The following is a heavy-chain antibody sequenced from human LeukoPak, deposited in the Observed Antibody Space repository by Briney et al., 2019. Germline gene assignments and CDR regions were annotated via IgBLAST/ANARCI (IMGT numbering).Heavy chain of an antibody. J-gene: IGHJ3*02. D-gene: IGHD1-26*01. V-gene: IGHV3-20*04. Sequence: GGSLRLSCAASGFTFDDSVMSWVRQAPGRGLEWVSSINWNGGSTGYADSVKGRFTISRDNAKNSLYLQMNSLRAEDTALYYCAKGGYYDLDAFDIWGQGTMVTVSS. CDR2: INWNGGST. CDR1: GFTFDDSV. CDR3: AKGGYYDLDAFDI.